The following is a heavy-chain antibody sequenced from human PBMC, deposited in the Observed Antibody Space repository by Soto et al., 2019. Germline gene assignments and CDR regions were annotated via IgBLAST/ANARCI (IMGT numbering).Heavy chain of an antibody. Sequence: AASVKVSCKASGGTFSSYAISWVRQAPGQGLEWMGGIIPIFGTANYAQKFQGRVTITADESTSTAYMELSSLRSEDTAVYYCARDSFLSSSGYYLQYYFDYWGQGTLVTVSS. V-gene: IGHV1-69*13. CDR1: GGTFSSYA. CDR3: ARDSFLSSSGYYLQYYFDY. J-gene: IGHJ4*02. CDR2: IIPIFGTA. D-gene: IGHD3-22*01.